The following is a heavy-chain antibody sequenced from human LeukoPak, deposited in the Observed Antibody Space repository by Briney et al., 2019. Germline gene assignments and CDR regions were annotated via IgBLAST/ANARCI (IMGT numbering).Heavy chain of an antibody. CDR3: ASPHDYGDYVGVLVY. D-gene: IGHD4-17*01. Sequence: GGSLRLSCAASGFTFSAYAMHWVRQAPGKGLEWVAVISYEGSSKYYADSVKGRFTISRDNSKNTLYLQMNSLRAEDTAEYYCASPHDYGDYVGVLVYWGQGTLVTVSS. CDR1: GFTFSAYA. V-gene: IGHV3-30-3*01. CDR2: ISYEGSSK. J-gene: IGHJ4*02.